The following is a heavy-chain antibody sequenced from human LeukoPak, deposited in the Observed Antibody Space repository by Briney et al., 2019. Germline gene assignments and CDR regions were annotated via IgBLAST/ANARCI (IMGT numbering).Heavy chain of an antibody. J-gene: IGHJ4*02. Sequence: GGSLRLSCAASGFTFSSYGMDWVRQAPGKGLEWVAFIRYDGSNKYYADSVKGRFIISRDNSKNTLYLQMNSLRAEDAAVYYSVKDLERGGTTISCSNFDYWGQGTLVTVSS. D-gene: IGHD2/OR15-2a*01. CDR2: IRYDGSNK. CDR1: GFTFSSYG. CDR3: VKDLERGGTTISCSNFDY. V-gene: IGHV3-30*02.